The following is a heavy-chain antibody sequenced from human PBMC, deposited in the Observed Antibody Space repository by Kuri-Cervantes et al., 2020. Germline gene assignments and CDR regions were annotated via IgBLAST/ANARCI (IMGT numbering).Heavy chain of an antibody. CDR3: AKSGMYILTGYYFDY. CDR1: GFTFSSYG. J-gene: IGHJ4*02. CDR2: IWYDGSNK. V-gene: IGHV3-30*02. D-gene: IGHD3-9*01. Sequence: GGSLRLSCAASGFTFSSYGMHWVRQAPGKGLEWVAVIWYDGSNKYYVDSVKGRFTISRDNSKNTLYLQMNSLRAEDTAVYYCAKSGMYILTGYYFDYWGQGTLVTVSS.